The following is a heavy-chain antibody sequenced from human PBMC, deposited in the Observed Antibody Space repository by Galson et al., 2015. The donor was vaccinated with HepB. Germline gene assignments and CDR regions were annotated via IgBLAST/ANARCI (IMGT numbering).Heavy chain of an antibody. D-gene: IGHD2-15*01. Sequence: SLRLSCAVSGLSLSSYEMNWVRQAPGKGLEWVSYINNGGSTMYYADSVKGRSSISRDNAKNSLYLQMSSMRAEDTAVYQCVRDGIYCRGGWCHPYWGQGTLVSVSS. CDR2: INNGGSTM. J-gene: IGHJ4*02. CDR1: GLSLSSYE. V-gene: IGHV3-48*03. CDR3: VRDGIYCRGGWCHPY.